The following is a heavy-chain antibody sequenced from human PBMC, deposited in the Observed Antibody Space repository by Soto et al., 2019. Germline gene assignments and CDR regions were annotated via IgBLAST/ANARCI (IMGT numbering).Heavy chain of an antibody. Sequence: QLLESGGGLVQPGGSLRLSCAASGFTFGTYTMNWVRQAPGKGLEWVSGIYGNAARTFYADSVKGRFTISRDNSKTTLFLEMNSLRAEDTAVYYCAKDARPDGYWAVDYWGQGTLVTVSS. CDR1: GFTFGTYT. CDR3: AKDARPDGYWAVDY. CDR2: IYGNAART. V-gene: IGHV3-23*01. J-gene: IGHJ4*02. D-gene: IGHD5-12*01.